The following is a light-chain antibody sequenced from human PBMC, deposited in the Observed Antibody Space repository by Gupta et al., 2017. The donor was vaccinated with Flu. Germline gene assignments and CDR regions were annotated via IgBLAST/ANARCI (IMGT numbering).Light chain of an antibody. CDR3: QQLDSYPPGIT. Sequence: DIQLTQPPSFLSASVGDRVTITCRGSQGINTFLAWYQQKPGKAPKLLIYAASTLQSGVPSRFSGSASGTEFTLTINSLQPEDFATYYCQQLDSYPPGITFGQGTRLEIK. CDR2: AAS. J-gene: IGKJ5*01. V-gene: IGKV1-9*01. CDR1: QGINTF.